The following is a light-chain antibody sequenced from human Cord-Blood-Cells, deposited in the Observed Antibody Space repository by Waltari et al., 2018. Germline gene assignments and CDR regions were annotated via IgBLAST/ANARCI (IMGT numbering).Light chain of an antibody. CDR1: SSDVGGYNY. J-gene: IGLJ3*02. CDR3: SSYTSSSTFV. V-gene: IGLV2-14*01. CDR2: DVS. Sequence: QSALTQPASVSGSPVQSITISCTGTSSDVGGYNYVSWYQQPPGKAPTLMIYDVSKRPSGVSNRFSGSKSGNTASLTISGLQAEDEADYYCSSYTSSSTFVFGGGTKLTVL.